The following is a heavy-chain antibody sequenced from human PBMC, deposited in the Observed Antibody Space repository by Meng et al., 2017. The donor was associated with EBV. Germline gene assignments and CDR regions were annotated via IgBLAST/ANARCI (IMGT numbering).Heavy chain of an antibody. CDR1: GYTFTGYY. D-gene: IGHD6-19*01. CDR3: ARVGIAVAGTGDY. V-gene: IGHV1-2*06. Sequence: GRRGQAGVEGRKPGASVKVSCKASGYTFTGYYMHWVRQAPGQGLEWMGRINPNSGGTNYAQKFQGRVTMTRDTSISTAYMELSRLRSDDTAVYYCARVGIAVAGTGDYWGQGTLVTVSS. CDR2: INPNSGGT. J-gene: IGHJ4*02.